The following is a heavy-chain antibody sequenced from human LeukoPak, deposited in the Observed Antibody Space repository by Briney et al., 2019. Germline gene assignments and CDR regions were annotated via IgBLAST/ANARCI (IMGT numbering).Heavy chain of an antibody. CDR2: INHSRST. D-gene: IGHD3-22*01. CDR1: GGSFSGYY. J-gene: IGHJ5*02. Sequence: SETLSLTCAGYGGSFSGYYWSWIRQPPGKGLEWIGEINHSRSTSYNPSLKSRVTISVDTSKNQFSLKLSSVTAADTAVYYCARVKYDYDSSRFDPWGQGTLVTVSS. V-gene: IGHV4-34*01. CDR3: ARVKYDYDSSRFDP.